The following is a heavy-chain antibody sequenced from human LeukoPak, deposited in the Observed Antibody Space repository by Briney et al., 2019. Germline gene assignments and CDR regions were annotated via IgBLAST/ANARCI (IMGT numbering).Heavy chain of an antibody. Sequence: ASVKVSCKASGYTFTSYGLSWVRQAPGQGLEWMGWISAYNGNTNYARKVRGRVTLTTDTSTSTAYMELKSLRSDDTAVYYCARAPQYDPHAFDIWGQGTMVTVSS. J-gene: IGHJ3*02. D-gene: IGHD2/OR15-2a*01. CDR1: GYTFTSYG. CDR3: ARAPQYDPHAFDI. CDR2: ISAYNGNT. V-gene: IGHV1-18*01.